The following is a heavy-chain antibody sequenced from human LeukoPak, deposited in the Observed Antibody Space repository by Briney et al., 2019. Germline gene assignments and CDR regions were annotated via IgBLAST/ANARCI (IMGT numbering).Heavy chain of an antibody. D-gene: IGHD2-2*01. J-gene: IGHJ4*02. CDR2: IYHSGST. CDR1: GGSISSYY. V-gene: IGHV4-38-2*02. CDR3: AALSPGSTSSDY. Sequence: SETLSLTCTVSGGSISSYYWGWIRQPPGKGLEWIGSIYHSGSTYYNPSLKSRVTISVDTSKNQFSLKLSSVTAADTAVYYCAALSPGSTSSDYWGQGTLVTVSS.